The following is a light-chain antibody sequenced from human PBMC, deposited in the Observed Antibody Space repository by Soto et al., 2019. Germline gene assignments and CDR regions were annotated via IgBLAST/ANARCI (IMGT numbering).Light chain of an antibody. V-gene: IGKV3D-15*01. CDR1: QSVDSN. CDR3: QQYNDWPLT. CDR2: GAS. J-gene: IGKJ4*01. Sequence: EIVMTQSPATLSVSPGDGATLSCRASQSVDSNLAWYQQNPGQTPRLLMYGASTRPTGIPARCRGSGSGTECTLTIISLQSEDSAVYYCQQYNDWPLTVGGGTKVEIK.